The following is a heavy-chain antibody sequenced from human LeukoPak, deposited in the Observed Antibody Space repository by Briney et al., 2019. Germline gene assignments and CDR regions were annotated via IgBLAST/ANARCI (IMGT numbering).Heavy chain of an antibody. D-gene: IGHD5-18*01. Sequence: SVKVSCKASGGTFSSYAISWVRQAPGQGLEWRGRIIPIFGTANYAQKFQGRVTITTDESTSTAYMELSSLRSEDTAVYYCARVYSYGQGFEYWGQGTLVTVSS. CDR1: GGTFSSYA. CDR2: IIPIFGTA. J-gene: IGHJ4*02. V-gene: IGHV1-69*05. CDR3: ARVYSYGQGFEY.